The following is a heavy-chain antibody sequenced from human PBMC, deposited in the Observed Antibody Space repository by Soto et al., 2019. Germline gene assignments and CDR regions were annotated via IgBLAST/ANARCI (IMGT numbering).Heavy chain of an antibody. Sequence: PSETLSLTCTVSGGSISSGDYYWSWIRQPPGKGLEWIGYIYYSGSTYYNPSLKSRVTISVDTSKNQFSLKLSSVTAADTAVYYCARDRLRSPYYYYGMDVWGQGTTVTVSS. CDR3: ARDRLRSPYYYYGMDV. V-gene: IGHV4-30-4*01. J-gene: IGHJ6*02. D-gene: IGHD6-25*01. CDR1: GGSISSGDYY. CDR2: IYYSGST.